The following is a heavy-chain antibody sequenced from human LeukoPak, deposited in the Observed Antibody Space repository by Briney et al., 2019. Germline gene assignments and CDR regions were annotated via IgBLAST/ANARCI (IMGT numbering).Heavy chain of an antibody. D-gene: IGHD3-10*01. CDR3: ARNLWFGESSDAFDM. CDR2: INPKSGGT. V-gene: IGHV1-2*02. Sequence: GASVKVSCKASGYSFTGHYMHWVRQAPGQGLEWMGWINPKSGGTNCAQKFQGRVTMTRDMSISTAYMDMSSLRSDDTAVYYCARNLWFGESSDAFDMWGQGTMVTVSS. J-gene: IGHJ3*02. CDR1: GYSFTGHY.